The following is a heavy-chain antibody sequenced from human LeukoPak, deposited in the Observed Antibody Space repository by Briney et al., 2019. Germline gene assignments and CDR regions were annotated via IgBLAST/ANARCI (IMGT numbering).Heavy chain of an antibody. CDR1: GFTFSSYS. D-gene: IGHD6-6*01. V-gene: IGHV3-21*01. CDR3: ARGARVGDAFDI. CDR2: ISSSSYI. J-gene: IGHJ3*02. Sequence: PGGSLRLSCAASGFTFSSYSMNWVRQAPGKGLEWVSSISSSSYIYYADSVKGRFTISRDNAKNTLYLQMNSLRAEDTAVYYCARGARVGDAFDIWGQGTMVTVSS.